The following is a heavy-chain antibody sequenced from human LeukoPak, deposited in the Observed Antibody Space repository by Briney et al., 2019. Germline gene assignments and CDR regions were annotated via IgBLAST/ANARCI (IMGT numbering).Heavy chain of an antibody. CDR1: GFTFSSFA. CDR3: AKSHSVAQRGYFDY. V-gene: IGHV3-23*01. D-gene: IGHD2-15*01. J-gene: IGHJ4*02. Sequence: GGSLRLSCAASGFTFSSFAMTSVRQAPGKGLEWVSTISDSGGSTYYADAVKGRFTISRDNSKDTLYAQMNSLRAEDAAVYYCAKSHSVAQRGYFDYWGQGTLVTVSS. CDR2: ISDSGGST.